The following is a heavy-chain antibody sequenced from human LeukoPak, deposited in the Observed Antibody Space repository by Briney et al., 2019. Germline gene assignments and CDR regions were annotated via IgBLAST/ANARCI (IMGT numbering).Heavy chain of an antibody. CDR2: IIPILGIA. Sequence: LVKVSCKASGGTFSSYTISWVRQAPGQGLEWMGRIIPILGIANYAQKFQGRVTITADKSTSTAYMELSSLRSEDTAVYYCARDSRYCSSTSCPLVDPWGQGTLVTVPS. D-gene: IGHD2-2*01. J-gene: IGHJ5*02. CDR3: ARDSRYCSSTSCPLVDP. CDR1: GGTFSSYT. V-gene: IGHV1-69*04.